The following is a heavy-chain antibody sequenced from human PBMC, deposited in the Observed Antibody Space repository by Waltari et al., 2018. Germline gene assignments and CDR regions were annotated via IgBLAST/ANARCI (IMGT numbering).Heavy chain of an antibody. Sequence: QVQLVQSGAEVKKPGSSVKVSCKASGGTFSSYAISWVRQAPGQGLEGMGGIIPIFGTATDVQKFQGGVTSTADESTSTAYMELSSLRSEDTAVYYCAREWITMVRGVIGGFDYWGQGTLVTVSS. CDR1: GGTFSSYA. CDR3: AREWITMVRGVIGGFDY. V-gene: IGHV1-69*01. CDR2: IIPIFGTA. J-gene: IGHJ4*02. D-gene: IGHD3-10*01.